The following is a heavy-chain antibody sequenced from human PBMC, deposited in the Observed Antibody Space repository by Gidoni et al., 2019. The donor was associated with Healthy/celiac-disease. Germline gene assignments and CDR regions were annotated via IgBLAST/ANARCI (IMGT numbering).Heavy chain of an antibody. CDR2: ISYDGSNK. V-gene: IGHV3-30*18. CDR1: GFTFSSYG. CDR3: AKKEADWYFDL. J-gene: IGHJ2*01. Sequence: QVQLVESGGGVVQPGRSLRLSCAASGFTFSSYGMHWVRQAPGKGLEWVAVISYDGSNKYYADSVKGRFTISRDNSKNTLYLQMNSLRAEDTAVYYCAKKEADWYFDLWGRGTLVTVSS.